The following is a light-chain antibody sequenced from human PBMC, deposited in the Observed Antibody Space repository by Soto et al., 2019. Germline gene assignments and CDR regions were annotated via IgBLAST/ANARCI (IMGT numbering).Light chain of an antibody. CDR1: QSISSW. CDR3: QHYKMYSPWT. J-gene: IGKJ1*01. V-gene: IGKV1-5*03. CDR2: KAS. Sequence: DIPMTQSPSTLSASVGDRITITCRASQSISSWLAWYQQKPGKAPKLLIYKASSLEGGVPSRFSGSGSGTEFTLTISSLQPDDFATYYCQHYKMYSPWTFGQGTKVDI.